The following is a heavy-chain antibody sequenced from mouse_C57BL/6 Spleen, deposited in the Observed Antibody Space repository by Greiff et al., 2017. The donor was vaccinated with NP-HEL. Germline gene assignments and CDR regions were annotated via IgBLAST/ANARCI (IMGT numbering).Heavy chain of an antibody. D-gene: IGHD1-1*01. CDR1: GYTFTSYW. Sequence: VQLQQPGAELVKPGASVKLSCKASGYTFTSYWMHWVKQRPGQGLEWIGMIHPNSGSTNYNEKFKSKATLTVDKSSSTAYMQRSSLTSEDSAVYYCAREYYCSSLYYAMDDWGQGTSVTVSS. V-gene: IGHV1-64*01. CDR3: AREYYCSSLYYAMDD. CDR2: IHPNSGST. J-gene: IGHJ4*01.